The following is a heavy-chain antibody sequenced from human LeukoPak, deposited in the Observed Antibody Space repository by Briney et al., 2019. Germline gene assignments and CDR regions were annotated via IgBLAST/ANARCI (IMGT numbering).Heavy chain of an antibody. V-gene: IGHV4-59*01. Sequence: SSETLSLTCTVSGGSISSYYWSWIRQPPGKGLEWIGYIYYSGSTNYNPSLKSRVTISVDTSKNQFSLKLSSVTAADTAVYYCARDHCTGLLCYYYYMDVWGKGTTVTVSS. CDR2: IYYSGST. D-gene: IGHD2-8*01. CDR3: ARDHCTGLLCYYYYMDV. CDR1: GGSISSYY. J-gene: IGHJ6*03.